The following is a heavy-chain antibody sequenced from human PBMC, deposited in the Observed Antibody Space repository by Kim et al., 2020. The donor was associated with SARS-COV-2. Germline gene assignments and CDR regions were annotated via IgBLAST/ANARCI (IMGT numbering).Heavy chain of an antibody. J-gene: IGHJ4*02. CDR2: TNQDGRWQ. D-gene: IGHD3-16*01. CDR1: GINFRRYW. CDR3: ASDDYGPCSF. Sequence: GGSLRLSCVVSGINFRRYWMSWVRQAPGKGLEWVANTNQDGRWQYYVDSVKGRFTISRDNAENSLFLQMTNLRVEDTAVYYCASDDYGPCSFGGQGTLVTVSS. V-gene: IGHV3-7*03.